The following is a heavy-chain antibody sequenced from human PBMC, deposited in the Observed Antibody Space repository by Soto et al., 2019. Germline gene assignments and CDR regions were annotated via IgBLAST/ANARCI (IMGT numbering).Heavy chain of an antibody. Sequence: PSETLSLTCAVSGGSISSGGYSWSWIRQPPGKGLEWIGYIYHSGSTYYNPSLKSRVTISVDRSKNQFSLKLSSVTAADTAVYYCARGSEFWSDTNWFDPWGQGTLVTVSS. CDR3: ARGSEFWSDTNWFDP. CDR2: IYHSGST. J-gene: IGHJ5*02. D-gene: IGHD3-3*01. CDR1: GGSISSGGYS. V-gene: IGHV4-30-2*01.